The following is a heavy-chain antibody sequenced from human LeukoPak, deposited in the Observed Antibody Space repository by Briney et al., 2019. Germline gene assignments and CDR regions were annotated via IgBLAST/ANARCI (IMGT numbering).Heavy chain of an antibody. V-gene: IGHV3-74*01. CDR2: INSDGSST. Sequence: PGGSLRLSCAASGFTFSNYWMHWVRQAPGKGLVWVSRINSDGSSTTYADSVKGRFTISRDNAKNSLYLQMNSLRAEDTAVYYCATPLDYYDSSGYHQGGDWGQGTLVTVSS. D-gene: IGHD3-22*01. J-gene: IGHJ4*02. CDR3: ATPLDYYDSSGYHQGGD. CDR1: GFTFSNYW.